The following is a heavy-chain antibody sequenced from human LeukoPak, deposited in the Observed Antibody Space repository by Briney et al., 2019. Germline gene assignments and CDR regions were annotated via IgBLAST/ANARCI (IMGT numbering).Heavy chain of an antibody. V-gene: IGHV1-2*02. CDR3: ARDISDSSSTSCSRLHFDY. D-gene: IGHD2-2*01. Sequence: ASVEVSCKASGYTFTGCYMHWVRQAPGQGVEWMGWINPNSGGTNYAQKFQGRVTMTRDTSISTAYMELSRLRSDDTAIYYCARDISDSSSTSCSRLHFDYWGQGTLVTVSS. CDR2: INPNSGGT. CDR1: GYTFTGCY. J-gene: IGHJ4*02.